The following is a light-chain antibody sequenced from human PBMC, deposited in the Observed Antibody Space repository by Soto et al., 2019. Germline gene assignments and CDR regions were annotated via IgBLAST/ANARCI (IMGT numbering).Light chain of an antibody. Sequence: DIHLTQSPSSRPASLGDRVTITFRLSQGISSYLNWYRQKPGKVPKLLIYSASNLKSGVPSRFSGSGSGTDFTLTVSGLQSEDFAPYYCQQLYSYPFGQGTRLEIK. CDR3: QQLYSYP. CDR2: SAS. CDR1: QGISSY. J-gene: IGKJ5*01. V-gene: IGKV1-27*01.